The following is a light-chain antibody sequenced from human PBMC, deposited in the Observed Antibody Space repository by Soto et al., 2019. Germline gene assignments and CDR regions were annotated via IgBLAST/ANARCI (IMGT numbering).Light chain of an antibody. CDR2: DAS. CDR3: HQSAGSLTWT. Sequence: DIQMTQSPSSLSASVGDTVTITCRASQTIRYSLNWYQQKPGKAPKVLIYDASTLQSGVPPRFIGSGSGTDFALTITSLQPEDFATYYCHQSAGSLTWTFGQGTRVEAK. CDR1: QTIRYS. J-gene: IGKJ1*01. V-gene: IGKV1-39*01.